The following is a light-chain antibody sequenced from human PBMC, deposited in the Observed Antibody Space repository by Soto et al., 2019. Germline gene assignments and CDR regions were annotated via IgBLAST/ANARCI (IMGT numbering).Light chain of an antibody. CDR2: LEGSGSY. J-gene: IGLJ2*01. CDR1: SGHSGYI. Sequence: QSVLTQSSSASASPGSSVKLTCTLASGHSGYINAWHQQQPGKAPRFLMKLEGSGSYNKGSRVPDRFSGSSSGADRNLTISTLQSEDDDDYSCETWDTTWVVFGGGTKVTVL. CDR3: ETWDTTWVV. V-gene: IGLV4-60*03.